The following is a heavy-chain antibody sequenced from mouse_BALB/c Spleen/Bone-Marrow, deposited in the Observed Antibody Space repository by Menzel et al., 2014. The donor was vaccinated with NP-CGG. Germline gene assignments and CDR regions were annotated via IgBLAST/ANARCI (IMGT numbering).Heavy chain of an antibody. CDR1: GFDFSRYW. CDR3: ARLSYYGLTDY. V-gene: IGHV4-1*02. D-gene: IGHD1-2*01. Sequence: EVKVVESGGGLVQPGGSLKLSCTASGFDFSRYWMSWVRQAPGKGLQWIGEINPESSTINYTPSLKDKFIISRDNAKNTLYLQMSKVRSEDTALYYCARLSYYGLTDYWGQGTTLTVPS. J-gene: IGHJ2*01. CDR2: INPESSTI.